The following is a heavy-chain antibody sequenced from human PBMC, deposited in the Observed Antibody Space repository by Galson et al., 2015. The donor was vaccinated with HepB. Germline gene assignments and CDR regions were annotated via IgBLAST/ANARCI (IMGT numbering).Heavy chain of an antibody. D-gene: IGHD2-15*01. CDR1: GFTFSSYA. CDR3: AKRRDTSGATYYFDY. V-gene: IGHV3-23*01. J-gene: IGHJ4*02. Sequence: SLRLSCAASGFTFSSYAMSWVRQAPGKGLEWVSAISGSGGSTYYADSVKGRFTISRDNSKNTLFLQVNSLRVEDTALYYRAKRRDTSGATYYFDYWGQGTLATVSS. CDR2: ISGSGGST.